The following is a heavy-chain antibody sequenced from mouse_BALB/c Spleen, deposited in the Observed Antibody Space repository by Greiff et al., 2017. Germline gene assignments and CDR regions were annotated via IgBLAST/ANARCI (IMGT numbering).Heavy chain of an antibody. CDR2: IYPSDSYT. Sequence: QVQLQQSGAELVRPGASVKLSCKASGYTFTSYWINWVKQRPGQGLEWIGNIYPSDSYTNYNQKFKDKATLTVDKSSSTAYMQLSSPTSEDSAVYYCTRGDGNYAYWGQGTTLTVSS. V-gene: IGHV1-69*02. J-gene: IGHJ2*01. D-gene: IGHD2-1*01. CDR3: TRGDGNYAY. CDR1: GYTFTSYW.